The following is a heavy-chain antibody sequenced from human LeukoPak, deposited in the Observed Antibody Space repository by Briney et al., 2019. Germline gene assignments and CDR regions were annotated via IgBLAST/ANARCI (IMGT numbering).Heavy chain of an antibody. CDR1: AYTFTSYD. Sequence: ASVKVSCKASAYTFTSYDIHWVRQATGQGLAWMGWMNPNSGNTGYAQKFQGRVTMTRNTSISTAYMELSSLRSEDAAVYYCARGAPGSYCSGGSCPYFDYWGQGTLISVSS. CDR3: ARGAPGSYCSGGSCPYFDY. D-gene: IGHD2-15*01. V-gene: IGHV1-8*01. CDR2: MNPNSGNT. J-gene: IGHJ4*02.